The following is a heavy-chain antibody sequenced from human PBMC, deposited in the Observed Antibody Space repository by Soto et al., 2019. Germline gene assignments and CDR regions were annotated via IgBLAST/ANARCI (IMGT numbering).Heavy chain of an antibody. CDR2: INHSGST. CDR1: GGSFSGYY. V-gene: IGHV4-34*01. Sequence: ETLSLTCAVYGGSFSGYYWSWIRQPPGKGLEWIGEINHSGSTNYNPSLKSRVTISVDTSKNQFSLKLSSVTAADTAVYYCARLGVVDTAMVDYWGQGTLVTVSS. J-gene: IGHJ4*02. CDR3: ARLGVVDTAMVDY. D-gene: IGHD5-18*01.